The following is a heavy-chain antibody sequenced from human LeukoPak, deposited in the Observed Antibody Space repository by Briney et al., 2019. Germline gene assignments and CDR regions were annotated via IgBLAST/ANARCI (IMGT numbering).Heavy chain of an antibody. J-gene: IGHJ3*02. Sequence: GASVTVSCKASGGTFSSYAISWVRQAPGQGLEWMGGIIPIFGTANYAQKFQGRVTMTRDTSTSTVYMELSSLRSEDTAVYYCATSMGATNWNAFDIWGQGTMVTVSS. CDR1: GGTFSSYA. V-gene: IGHV1-69*05. D-gene: IGHD1-26*01. CDR3: ATSMGATNWNAFDI. CDR2: IIPIFGTA.